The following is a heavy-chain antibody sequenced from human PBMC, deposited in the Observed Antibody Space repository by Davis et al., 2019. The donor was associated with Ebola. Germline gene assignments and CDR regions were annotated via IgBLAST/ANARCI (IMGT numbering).Heavy chain of an antibody. V-gene: IGHV3-73*01. CDR1: GFTFSGSA. Sequence: PGGSLRLSCAASGFTFSGSAMHWVRQASGKGLEWVGRIRSKANSYATAYAASVKGRFTISRDDSKNTAYLQMNSLKTEDTAVYYCTRVAIVATSNDYWGQGTLVTVSS. CDR3: TRVAIVATSNDY. J-gene: IGHJ4*02. D-gene: IGHD5-12*01. CDR2: IRSKANSYAT.